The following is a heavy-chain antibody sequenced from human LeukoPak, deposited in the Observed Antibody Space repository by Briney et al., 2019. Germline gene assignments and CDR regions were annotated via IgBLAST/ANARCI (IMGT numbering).Heavy chain of an antibody. D-gene: IGHD6-19*01. Sequence: PGGSLRLSCGASGFTFSSYDMNWVRQAPGKGLEWISYISSSSSAKYYADSVKGRFTISRDNAKNSLYLQLNSLRAEDTAVYYCARDIAVATGYSYYYGMDVWGQGTTVTVAS. CDR3: ARDIAVATGYSYYYGMDV. V-gene: IGHV3-48*01. CDR1: GFTFSSYD. J-gene: IGHJ6*02. CDR2: ISSSSSAK.